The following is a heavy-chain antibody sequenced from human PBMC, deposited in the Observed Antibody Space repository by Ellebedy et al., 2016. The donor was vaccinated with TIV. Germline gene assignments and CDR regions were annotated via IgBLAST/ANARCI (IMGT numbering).Heavy chain of an antibody. D-gene: IGHD5-12*01. CDR2: IHHTGST. V-gene: IGHV4-61*01. J-gene: IGHJ5*02. CDR1: GDSVSRGNYY. Sequence: SETLSLTCTVSGDSVSRGNYYWTWIRQPPGKGLEWIGFIHHTGSTNYNPSLKSRVTTSVDTSRNQFSLKLRSVTAADTAVYYCAGYDGLRRFDPWGQGTLVTVSS. CDR3: AGYDGLRRFDP.